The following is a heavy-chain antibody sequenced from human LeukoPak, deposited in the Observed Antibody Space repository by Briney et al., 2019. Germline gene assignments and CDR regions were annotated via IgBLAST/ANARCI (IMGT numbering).Heavy chain of an antibody. D-gene: IGHD5-24*01. J-gene: IGHJ3*02. CDR3: ARDSMALNAFDI. CDR1: GFTFSSYS. V-gene: IGHV3-21*01. Sequence: GGSLRLSCAASGFTFSSYSMNWVRQAPGKGLEWVSSISSSSSYIYYAGSVKGRFTISRDNAKNSLYLQMNSLRAEDTAVYYCARDSMALNAFDIWGQGTMVTVSS. CDR2: ISSSSSYI.